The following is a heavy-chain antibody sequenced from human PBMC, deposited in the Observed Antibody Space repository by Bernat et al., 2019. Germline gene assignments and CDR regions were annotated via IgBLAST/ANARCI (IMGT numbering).Heavy chain of an antibody. CDR1: GFTFSNYA. V-gene: IGHV3-23*01. D-gene: IGHD6-19*01. CDR2: IRAGGDTT. CDR3: AKREVTSGWHHPFDY. Sequence: EVQLLESGGDLVQPGGSLRLSCAASGFTFSNYAMSWVRQAPGKGLEWVSSIRAGGDTTYYADYVKGRFTISRDNSKNTLSLQMNTLRAEDTAVYYCAKREVTSGWHHPFDYWGQGTLVTVSS. J-gene: IGHJ4*02.